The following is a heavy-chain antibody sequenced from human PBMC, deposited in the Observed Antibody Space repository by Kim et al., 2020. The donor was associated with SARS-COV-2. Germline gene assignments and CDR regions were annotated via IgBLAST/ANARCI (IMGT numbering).Heavy chain of an antibody. CDR1: GYTFTSYD. V-gene: IGHV1-8*01. CDR3: ARGLLHLGYYDSSGYFDDY. D-gene: IGHD3-22*01. J-gene: IGHJ4*02. Sequence: ASVKVSCKASGYTFTSYDINWVRQATGQGLEWMGWMNPNSGNTGYAQKFQGRVTMTRNTSISTAYMELSSLRSEDTAVYYCARGLLHLGYYDSSGYFDDYWGQGTLVTVSS. CDR2: MNPNSGNT.